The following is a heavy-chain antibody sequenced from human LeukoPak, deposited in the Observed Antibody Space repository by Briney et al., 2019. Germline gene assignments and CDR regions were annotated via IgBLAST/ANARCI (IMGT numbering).Heavy chain of an antibody. CDR2: INPDSGGT. V-gene: IGHV1-2*02. CDR1: GYTFTGYY. J-gene: IGHJ3*02. D-gene: IGHD3-10*01. CDR3: ARRAVWFGETGPDVFDI. Sequence: GASVKVSCKPSGYTFTGYYIHWVRQPPGQGLEWVGWINPDSGGTNYPQKFQGRVTMTRDTSISTAYMELSSLRSDDSAVYYCARRAVWFGETGPDVFDIWGQGTMVTVYS.